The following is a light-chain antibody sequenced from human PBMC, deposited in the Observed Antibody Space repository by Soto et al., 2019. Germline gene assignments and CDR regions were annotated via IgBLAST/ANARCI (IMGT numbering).Light chain of an antibody. V-gene: IGKV4-1*01. CDR1: QSVLYSSNNKNY. CDR3: HQYSNTWT. Sequence: DIVMTQSPDSLAVSLGERATINCKSSQSVLYSSNNKNYLAWYQQKPGQPPKLLIYWASSRESGVPDRFSGSGSGTDFTLTISSLQAEDVAVYYCHQYSNTWTFGQGTKVEIK. CDR2: WAS. J-gene: IGKJ1*01.